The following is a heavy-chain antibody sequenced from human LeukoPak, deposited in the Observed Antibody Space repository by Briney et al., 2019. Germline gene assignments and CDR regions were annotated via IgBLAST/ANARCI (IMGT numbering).Heavy chain of an antibody. D-gene: IGHD6-13*01. J-gene: IGHJ5*02. CDR1: GGTFSSYT. CDR3: AREIAAAGIQGSQT. Sequence: SVKVSCKASGGTFSSYTISWVRQAPGQGLEWMGRIIPILGIANYAQRFQGRVTITADKSTSTAYMELSSLRSEDTAVYYCAREIAAAGIQGSQTWGQGTLVTVSS. CDR2: IIPILGIA. V-gene: IGHV1-69*02.